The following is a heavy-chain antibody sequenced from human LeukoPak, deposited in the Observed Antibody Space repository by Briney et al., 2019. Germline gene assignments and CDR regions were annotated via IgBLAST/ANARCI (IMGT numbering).Heavy chain of an antibody. CDR3: ATTPLIYYYGSGSYYNGFDY. V-gene: IGHV4-34*01. CDR1: GGSFSGYY. Sequence: SETLSLTCAVYGGSFSGYYWSWIRQPPGKGLEWTGEINHSGSTNYNPSLKSRVTISVDTSKNQFSLKLSSVTAADTAVYYCATTPLIYYYGSGSYYNGFDYWGQGTLVTVSS. J-gene: IGHJ4*02. D-gene: IGHD3-10*01. CDR2: INHSGST.